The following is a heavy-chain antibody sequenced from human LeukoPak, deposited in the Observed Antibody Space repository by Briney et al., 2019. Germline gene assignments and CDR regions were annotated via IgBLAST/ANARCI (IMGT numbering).Heavy chain of an antibody. Sequence: ASVKVSCKASGGTFSSHAISWVRQAPGQGLEWMGGIIPIFGTANYAQKFQGRVTITTDESTSTAYMELSSLRSEDTAVYYCARGGYDVSGYPGALDYWGQGTLVTVSS. J-gene: IGHJ4*02. CDR3: ARGGYDVSGYPGALDY. CDR1: GGTFSSHA. V-gene: IGHV1-69*05. D-gene: IGHD3-22*01. CDR2: IIPIFGTA.